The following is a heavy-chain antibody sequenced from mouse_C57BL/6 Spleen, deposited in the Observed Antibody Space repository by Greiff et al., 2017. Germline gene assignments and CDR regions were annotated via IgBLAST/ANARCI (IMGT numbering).Heavy chain of an antibody. CDR2: IYPGSGST. CDR3: ARGGYYYGSSAWFAY. CDR1: GYTFTSYW. D-gene: IGHD1-1*01. J-gene: IGHJ3*01. Sequence: QVQLQQPGAELVKPGASVKMSCKASGYTFTSYWITWVKQRPGQGLEWIGDIYPGSGSTNYNEKFKSKATLTVDTASRTAYMQLSSLTSEDSAVYYFARGGYYYGSSAWFAYWGQGTLVTVSA. V-gene: IGHV1-55*01.